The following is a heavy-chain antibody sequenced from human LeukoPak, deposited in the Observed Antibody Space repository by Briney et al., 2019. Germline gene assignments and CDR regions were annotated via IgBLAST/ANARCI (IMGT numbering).Heavy chain of an antibody. CDR1: GYTFTSYD. CDR2: MNPNSGNT. D-gene: IGHD6-6*01. V-gene: IGHV1-8*01. J-gene: IGHJ5*02. Sequence: ASVKVSSEASGYTFTSYDIDWVRQATGQGLEWMGWMNPNSGNTGYAQKFQGRVTMTRNTSISTAYMELSSLRSEDTAVYYCARLVAARLSWFDPWGQRTLVTVSS. CDR3: ARLVAARLSWFDP.